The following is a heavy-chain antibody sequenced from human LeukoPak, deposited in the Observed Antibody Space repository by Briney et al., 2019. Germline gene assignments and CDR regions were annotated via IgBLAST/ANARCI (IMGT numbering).Heavy chain of an antibody. Sequence: PGRSLRLPCAASGFTFSSYAMHWVRQAPGKGLEWVAVISYDGSNKYYADSVKGRFTISRDNSKNTLYLQMNSLRAEDTAVYYCARGRGPAFDLWGRGTLVTVSS. CDR3: ARGRGPAFDL. D-gene: IGHD2-2*01. J-gene: IGHJ2*01. CDR1: GFTFSSYA. V-gene: IGHV3-30-3*01. CDR2: ISYDGSNK.